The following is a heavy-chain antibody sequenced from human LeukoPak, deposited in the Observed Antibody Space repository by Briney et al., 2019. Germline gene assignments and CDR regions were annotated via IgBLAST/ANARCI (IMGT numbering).Heavy chain of an antibody. Sequence: SVKVSCKASGGTFSSYAISWVRQAPGQGLEWMGGIITIFGTTNYAQKFQGRVTITADESTTTAYMELSSLRSEDTAVYYCARDLYGDYGSLYFDYWGQGTLVTVSS. CDR3: ARDLYGDYGSLYFDY. CDR1: GGTFSSYA. V-gene: IGHV1-69*13. D-gene: IGHD4-17*01. J-gene: IGHJ4*02. CDR2: IITIFGTT.